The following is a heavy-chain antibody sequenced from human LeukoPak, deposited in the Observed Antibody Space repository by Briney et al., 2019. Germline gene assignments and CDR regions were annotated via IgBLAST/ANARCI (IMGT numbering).Heavy chain of an antibody. V-gene: IGHV3-33*01. J-gene: IGHJ4*02. CDR3: ARPYTPYYYDSSGAY. Sequence: GRSLRLSCAASGFTFSSYGMHWVRRAPGKGLEWVAVIWYDGSNKYYADSVKGRFTISRDNSKNTLYLQMNSLRAEDTAVYYCARPYTPYYYDSSGAYWGQGPWSPSPQ. CDR1: GFTFSSYG. D-gene: IGHD3-22*01. CDR2: IWYDGSNK.